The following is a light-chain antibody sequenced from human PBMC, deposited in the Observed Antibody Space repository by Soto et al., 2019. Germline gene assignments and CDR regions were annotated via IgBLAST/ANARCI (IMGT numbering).Light chain of an antibody. Sequence: EIVLTQSPGTLSLSPGERATLSCRASQSVSSIYLAWYQQKPGQAPRLLIYGASSRATGIPDRFSGSGSGTDFTLTISGLGPEDFAVYYCQQYGSSRWTFGQGTKVEI. CDR1: QSVSSIY. J-gene: IGKJ1*01. CDR2: GAS. V-gene: IGKV3-20*01. CDR3: QQYGSSRWT.